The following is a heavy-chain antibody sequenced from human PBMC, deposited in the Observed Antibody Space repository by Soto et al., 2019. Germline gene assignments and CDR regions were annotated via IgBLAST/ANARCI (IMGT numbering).Heavy chain of an antibody. CDR1: GFTFSSYG. V-gene: IGHV3-30*18. CDR2: ISYDGSNK. CDR3: AKERKDLLWRGGGMAV. D-gene: IGHD3-10*01. Sequence: QVQLVESGGGVVQPGRSLRLSCAASGFTFSSYGMHRVRQAPGKGLEWVAVISYDGSNKYYADSVKGRFTISRDNSKNTLYLQMNSLRAEDTAVYYCAKERKDLLWRGGGMAVWGQGTTVTVSS. J-gene: IGHJ6*02.